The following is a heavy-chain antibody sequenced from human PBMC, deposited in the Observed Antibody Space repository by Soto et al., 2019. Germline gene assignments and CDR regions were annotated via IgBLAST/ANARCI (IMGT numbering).Heavy chain of an antibody. J-gene: IGHJ4*02. Sequence: GGSLRLSCAASGFTFSSYAMIWVRHSPGKGLEWVSAITGRSDGTYYADSVKGRFTISRDNSKNTLYLQMNSLRVEDTALYYCAMKAAGNYPLNSWGQGTLVTVSS. D-gene: IGHD6-13*01. CDR2: ITGRSDGT. CDR1: GFTFSSYA. V-gene: IGHV3-23*01. CDR3: AMKAAGNYPLNS.